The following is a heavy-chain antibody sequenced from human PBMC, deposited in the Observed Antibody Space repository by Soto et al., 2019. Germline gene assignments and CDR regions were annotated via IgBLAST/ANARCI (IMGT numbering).Heavy chain of an antibody. V-gene: IGHV4-30-4*01. CDR3: ARVQPAIAVAGTTLDY. D-gene: IGHD6-19*01. CDR2: IYYSGST. J-gene: IGHJ4*02. CDR1: GGSISSGDYY. Sequence: TSETLSLTCTVSGGSISSGDYYWSWIRQPPGKGLEWIGYIYYSGSTYYNPSLKSRVTISVDTSKNQFSLKLSSVTAADTAVYYCARVQPAIAVAGTTLDYWGQGTLVTVSS.